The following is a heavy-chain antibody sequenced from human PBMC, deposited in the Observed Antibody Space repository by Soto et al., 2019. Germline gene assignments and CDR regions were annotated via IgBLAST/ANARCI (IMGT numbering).Heavy chain of an antibody. D-gene: IGHD3-22*01. CDR3: AREEGHYDSSGVFDY. Sequence: NPSETLSLTCAVSGGSISSSNWWSWVRQPPGKGLEWIGEIYHSGSTNYNPSLKSRVTISVDKSKNQFSLKLSSVTAADTAVYYCAREEGHYDSSGVFDYWGQGTLVTVSS. CDR2: IYHSGST. CDR1: GGSISSSNW. J-gene: IGHJ4*02. V-gene: IGHV4-4*02.